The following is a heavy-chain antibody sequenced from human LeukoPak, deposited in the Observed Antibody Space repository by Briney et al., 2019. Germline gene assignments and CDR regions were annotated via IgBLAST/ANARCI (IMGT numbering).Heavy chain of an antibody. CDR1: GYTFTDYY. CDR2: INPKSGGT. D-gene: IGHD3-9*01. J-gene: IGHJ6*03. CDR3: ARESRYFDWLLHGYYYYMDV. Sequence: ASVKVSCKASGYTFTDYYMHWVRQAPGQGLEWMGWINPKSGGTHYAQKFEGRVTMTTDTSTSTAYMELRSLRSDDTAVYYCARESRYFDWLLHGYYYYMDVWGKGTTVTISS. V-gene: IGHV1-2*02.